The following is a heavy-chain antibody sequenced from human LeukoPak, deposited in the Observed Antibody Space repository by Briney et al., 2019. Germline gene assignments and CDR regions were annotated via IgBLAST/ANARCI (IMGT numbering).Heavy chain of an antibody. V-gene: IGHV4-4*07. D-gene: IGHD6-13*01. CDR1: GYSISNGYY. J-gene: IGHJ5*02. CDR3: ARDLLIAAAGTIWFDP. CDR2: IYTSGST. Sequence: SETLSLTCTVSGYSISNGYYWGWIRQPAGKGLEWIGRIYTSGSTNYNPSLKSRVTMSVDTSKNQFSLKLSSVTAADTAVYYCARDLLIAAAGTIWFDPWGQGTLVTVSS.